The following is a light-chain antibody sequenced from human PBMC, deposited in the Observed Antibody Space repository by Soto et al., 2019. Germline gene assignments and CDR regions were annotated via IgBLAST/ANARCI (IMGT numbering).Light chain of an antibody. CDR1: NIGSKN. V-gene: IGLV3-9*01. J-gene: IGLJ3*02. CDR2: RVS. CDR3: QVWDSSTARV. Sequence: SYELTQPLSVSVALGQTARITCGGNNIGSKNVHWYQQKPGQAPVLVIYRVSNRPSGIPERFSGSNLGNTATLTISRAQAGDEADYYCQVWDSSTARVFGGGTKLTVL.